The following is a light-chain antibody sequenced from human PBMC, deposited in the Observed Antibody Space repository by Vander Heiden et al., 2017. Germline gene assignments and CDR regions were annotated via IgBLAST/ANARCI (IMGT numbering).Light chain of an antibody. CDR1: QSISYY. Sequence: ETVLTQSPATLSLSPGERATLSCRASQSISYYLAWYQQKPGQAPRLLIYNASNRATGIPARFSGSGSGTDFTLTISSLEPEDFAVYYCQQRSNWPLTFGGGTKVEIK. CDR2: NAS. J-gene: IGKJ4*01. V-gene: IGKV3-11*01. CDR3: QQRSNWPLT.